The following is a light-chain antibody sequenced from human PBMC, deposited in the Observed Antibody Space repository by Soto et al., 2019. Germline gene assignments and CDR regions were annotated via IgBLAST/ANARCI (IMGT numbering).Light chain of an antibody. CDR1: TGAVTSGYY. CDR2: STS. J-gene: IGLJ3*02. V-gene: IGLV7-43*01. Sequence: QTVVTQEPSLTVSPGGTVTLTCASSTGAVTSGYYPNWFQQKPGQAPRSLIYSTSYKHSWTPARFSGSLLGGKAALTLSGVQPEDEADYSCLLYYGGPGVFGGGTKLTVL. CDR3: LLYYGGPGV.